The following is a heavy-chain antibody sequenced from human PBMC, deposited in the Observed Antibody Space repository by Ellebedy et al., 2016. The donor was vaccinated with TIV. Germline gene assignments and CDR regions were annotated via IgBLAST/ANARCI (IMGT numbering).Heavy chain of an antibody. J-gene: IGHJ4*02. CDR1: GGSFSGYY. D-gene: IGHD5-18*01. Sequence: SETLSLXXAVYGGSFSGYYWSWIRQPPGKGLEWIGEINHSGSTNYNPSLKSRVTISVDTSKNQFSLKLSSVTAADTAVYYCARGLEALLSYGTDYWGQGTLVTVSS. CDR3: ARGLEALLSYGTDY. CDR2: INHSGST. V-gene: IGHV4-34*01.